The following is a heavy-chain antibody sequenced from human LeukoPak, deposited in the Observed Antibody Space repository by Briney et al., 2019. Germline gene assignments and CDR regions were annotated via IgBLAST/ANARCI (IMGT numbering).Heavy chain of an antibody. CDR2: INPNSGGT. CDR3: ARDITAAAAPYFDY. J-gene: IGHJ4*02. CDR1: GYTFTSYD. V-gene: IGHV1-2*04. Sequence: ASVKVSCKASGYTFTSYDINWVRQATGQGLEWMGWINPNSGGTNYAQKFQGWVTMTRDTSISTAYMELSRLRSDDTAVYYCARDITAAAAPYFDYWGQGTLVTVSS. D-gene: IGHD6-13*01.